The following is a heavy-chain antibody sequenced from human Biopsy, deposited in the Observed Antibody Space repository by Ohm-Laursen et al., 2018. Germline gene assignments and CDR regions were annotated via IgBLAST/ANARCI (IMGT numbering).Heavy chain of an antibody. D-gene: IGHD3-10*01. V-gene: IGHV1-2*02. Sequence: GASVKVSCKASGYTFTDYSLHWVRQAPGQGLEWMGWVNPNSGATNYAQKFQGRVTMTSDTSISTAYIELRRLISDDTAVYFCARDQMVTIITLVRADTFDIWGQGTLVSVSS. J-gene: IGHJ3*02. CDR3: ARDQMVTIITLVRADTFDI. CDR2: VNPNSGAT. CDR1: GYTFTDYS.